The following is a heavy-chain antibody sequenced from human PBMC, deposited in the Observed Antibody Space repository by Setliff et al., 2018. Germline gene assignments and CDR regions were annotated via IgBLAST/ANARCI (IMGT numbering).Heavy chain of an antibody. J-gene: IGHJ6*03. CDR2: ISPYNGKT. Sequence: ASVKVSCKASADTFSRYDITWVRQAPGQGLEWMGWISPYNGKTEHAQMFQGRVTMATDRTTNTAYMGLRSLKSDDTAVYYCARGGRSWGPGDYYYMDVWGQGTTVTVSS. D-gene: IGHD2-15*01. CDR1: ADTFSRYD. V-gene: IGHV1-18*01. CDR3: ARGGRSWGPGDYYYMDV.